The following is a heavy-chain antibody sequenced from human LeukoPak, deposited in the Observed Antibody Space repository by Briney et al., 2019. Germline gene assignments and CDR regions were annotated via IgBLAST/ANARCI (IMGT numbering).Heavy chain of an antibody. D-gene: IGHD3-10*01. J-gene: IGHJ4*02. CDR1: GFTFSSYA. Sequence: VGSLRLSCAASGFTFSSYAMSWVRQAPGKGLEWVSAISGSGGSTYYADSVKGRLTISRDNSKNTLYLQMNSLRVEDTAVYYCAKDRARITMVRGHTVLDCGQGTLVTVSS. V-gene: IGHV3-23*01. CDR3: AKDRARITMVRGHTVLD. CDR2: ISGSGGST.